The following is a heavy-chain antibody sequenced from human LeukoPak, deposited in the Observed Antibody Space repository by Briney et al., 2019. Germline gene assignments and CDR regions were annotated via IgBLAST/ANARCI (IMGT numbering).Heavy chain of an antibody. CDR3: ASGPSLPAALDY. Sequence: PGGSLRLSCAASGFTFSSYAMHWVRQAPGKGLEWVSSISSSSSYIYYADSVKGRFTISRDNAKNSLYLQMNSLRAEDTAVYYCASGPSLPAALDYWGQGTLVTVSS. D-gene: IGHD2-2*01. CDR2: ISSSSSYI. V-gene: IGHV3-21*01. CDR1: GFTFSSYA. J-gene: IGHJ4*02.